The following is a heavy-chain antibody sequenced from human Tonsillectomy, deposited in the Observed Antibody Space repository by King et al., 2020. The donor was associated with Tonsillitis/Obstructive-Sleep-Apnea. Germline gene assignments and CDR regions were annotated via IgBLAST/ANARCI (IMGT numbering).Heavy chain of an antibody. CDR3: AKDNYDSSGYFDY. Sequence: VQLVQSGGGLVKPGRSLRLSCAASGFTFDDYAMHWVRQAPGKGLEWVSSIKWDSGNIDYADSVKGRFTISRENAKNSLYLQMNSLRNEYTAFYYCAKDNYDSSGYFDYWGQGTLVTVSS. CDR1: GFTFDDYA. CDR2: IKWDSGNI. D-gene: IGHD3-22*01. J-gene: IGHJ4*02. V-gene: IGHV3-9*01.